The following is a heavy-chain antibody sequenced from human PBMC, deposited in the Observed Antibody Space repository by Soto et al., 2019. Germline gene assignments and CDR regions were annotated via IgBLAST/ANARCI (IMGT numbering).Heavy chain of an antibody. J-gene: IGHJ6*02. CDR3: GRHPYGDYDIMDV. D-gene: IGHD4-17*01. V-gene: IGHV5-51*01. CDR1: GYSFSHYW. Sequence: PGESLKISCKGSGYSFSHYWIGWVRQMPGKGLEWMGIIYPGNFDIRYSPSFQGQVTISADKSISTAYLQWSSLKASDTAMYYCGRHPYGDYDIMDVWGQGTMVTVSS. CDR2: IYPGNFDI.